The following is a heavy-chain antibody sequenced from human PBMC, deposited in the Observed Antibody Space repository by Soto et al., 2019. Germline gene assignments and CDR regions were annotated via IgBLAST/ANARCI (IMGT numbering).Heavy chain of an antibody. CDR1: GFTFSTYG. J-gene: IGHJ5*02. V-gene: IGHV3-74*01. CDR3: ARGGLGAYRFDP. Sequence: EVQLVESGGGLVQAGASLRLSCAASGFTFSTYGMHWVRQAPGKGLMWLARIKGDESATNYADSVEGRFTISRDNAKNTVYLQVNSLRVEDTAVYYCARGGLGAYRFDPWGQGTLVTVSS. CDR2: IKGDESAT. D-gene: IGHD2-21*01.